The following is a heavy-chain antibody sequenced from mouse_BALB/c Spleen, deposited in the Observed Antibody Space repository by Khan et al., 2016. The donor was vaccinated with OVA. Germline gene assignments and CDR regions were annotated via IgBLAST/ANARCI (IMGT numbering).Heavy chain of an antibody. CDR2: ITPNNGGT. CDR3: ARGGFGSPVAY. Sequence: VQLQQSGPELVKPGASVKIPCKASGYPFTDYNMDWVKQSHGKSLEWIGDITPNNGGTIYNQKFKGKATLTVDKSSSTAYMELRSLTSEDTAVYYCARGGFGSPVAYWGQGTLVTVSA. J-gene: IGHJ3*01. CDR1: GYPFTDYN. D-gene: IGHD1-1*01. V-gene: IGHV1-18*01.